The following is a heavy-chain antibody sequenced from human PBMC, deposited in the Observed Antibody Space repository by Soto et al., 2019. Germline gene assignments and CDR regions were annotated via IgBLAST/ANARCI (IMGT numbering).Heavy chain of an antibody. Sequence: QLQLQESGPGLVKPSETLSLTCTVSGGSISSSSYYWGWIRQPPGKGLEWIGSIYYSGSTYYNPSLKSRVTISVDTSKNQFSLKLSSVTAADTAVYYCATSSGSSHAFDIWGQGTMVTVSS. D-gene: IGHD1-26*01. J-gene: IGHJ3*02. V-gene: IGHV4-39*01. CDR2: IYYSGST. CDR1: GGSISSSSYY. CDR3: ATSSGSSHAFDI.